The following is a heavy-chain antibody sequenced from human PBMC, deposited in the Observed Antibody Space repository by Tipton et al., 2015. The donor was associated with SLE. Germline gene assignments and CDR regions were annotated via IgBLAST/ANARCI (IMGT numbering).Heavy chain of an antibody. CDR2: IIPILGTP. D-gene: IGHD3-10*01. CDR1: GGTFSTSG. Sequence: QSGAEVKKPGSSVKVSCKASGGTFSTSGISWVRQATGQGLEWMGGIIPILGTPNYAQKFQGRVTITADESTSTAYMELSSLISEDTAVYYCARPGLLWFREYGMDVWGQGTTVTVSS. CDR3: ARPGLLWFREYGMDV. J-gene: IGHJ6*02. V-gene: IGHV1-69*01.